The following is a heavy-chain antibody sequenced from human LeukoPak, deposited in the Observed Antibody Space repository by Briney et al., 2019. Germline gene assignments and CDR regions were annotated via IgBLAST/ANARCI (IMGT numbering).Heavy chain of an antibody. Sequence: SETLSLTCTVSGVSIRSYYWTWIRQPPGKGLEWIGYIYSSGSSNYNPSLRSRVIISLDTSKNQFSLKLNSVTAADTAVYYCAREVRGASPYFLDYWGQGTLVTVSS. J-gene: IGHJ4*02. CDR2: IYSSGSS. CDR3: AREVRGASPYFLDY. D-gene: IGHD3-10*01. CDR1: GVSIRSYY. V-gene: IGHV4-59*01.